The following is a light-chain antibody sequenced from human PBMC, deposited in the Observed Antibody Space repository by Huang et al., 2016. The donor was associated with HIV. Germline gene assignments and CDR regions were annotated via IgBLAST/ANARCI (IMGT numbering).Light chain of an antibody. Sequence: VFTQSPAILALSPGERAILSRTASQAIAYYLAWYQQNPGQAPRLLLYDASNRATGIPARFSGSGSGTDFTLTISSLEPEDFAVYYCQQLGNWQLTFGGGTKVEIK. CDR1: QAIAYY. CDR3: QQLGNWQLT. V-gene: IGKV3-11*01. J-gene: IGKJ4*01. CDR2: DAS.